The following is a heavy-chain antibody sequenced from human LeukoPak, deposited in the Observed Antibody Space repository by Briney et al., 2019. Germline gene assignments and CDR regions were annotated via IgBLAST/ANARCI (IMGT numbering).Heavy chain of an antibody. CDR3: VRDVGFDFDY. CDR2: TYYRSKWYN. Sequence: SQTLSLTCAISGDSVSSNTAAWNWIRQSPSRGLEWLGRTYYRSKWYNDYALSVKSRITINPDTSKNQFSLQLNSVTPEDTVMYFCVRDVGFDFDYWGQGTLVTVSS. D-gene: IGHD3-10*01. V-gene: IGHV6-1*01. CDR1: GDSVSSNTAA. J-gene: IGHJ4*02.